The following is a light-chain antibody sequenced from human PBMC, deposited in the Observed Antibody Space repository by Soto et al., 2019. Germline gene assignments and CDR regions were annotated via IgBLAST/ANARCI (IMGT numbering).Light chain of an antibody. V-gene: IGKV3-20*01. Sequence: EIVMTPSPATLSVSPGERVILSCRASQSLTRNLAWYQHKPGQSPRLLIYGASRRATGIPDRFSGSGSGTDFTLTISRLEPEDFAVFYCQHYGSSPLITFSRGTRLEI. J-gene: IGKJ5*01. CDR2: GAS. CDR3: QHYGSSPLIT. CDR1: QSLTRN.